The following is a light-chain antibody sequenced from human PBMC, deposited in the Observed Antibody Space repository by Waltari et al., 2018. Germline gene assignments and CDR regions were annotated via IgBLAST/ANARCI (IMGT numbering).Light chain of an antibody. CDR1: QSISSY. Sequence: DTQMTQSPSSLSASVGDRVTITCRASQSISSYLNWYQQKPGKAPKRLIYVASSLESGVPSRFSGSGSGTDFTLTISSLQPEDFATYYCQQSYSTPWTFGQGTKVEIK. V-gene: IGKV1-39*01. CDR2: VAS. CDR3: QQSYSTPWT. J-gene: IGKJ1*01.